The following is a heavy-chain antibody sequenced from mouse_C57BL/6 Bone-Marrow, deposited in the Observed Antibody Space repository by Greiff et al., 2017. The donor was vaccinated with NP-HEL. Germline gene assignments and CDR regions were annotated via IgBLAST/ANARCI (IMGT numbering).Heavy chain of an antibody. CDR3: ARVDYYGSSSHAMDY. D-gene: IGHD1-1*01. V-gene: IGHV5-16*01. CDR2: INYDGSST. Sequence: EVHLVESEGGLVQPGSSMKLSCTASGFTFSDYYMAWVRQVPEKGLEWVANINYDGSSTYYLDSLKSRFIISRDNAKNILYLQMSSLKSEDTATYYCARVDYYGSSSHAMDYWGQGTSVTVSS. CDR1: GFTFSDYY. J-gene: IGHJ4*01.